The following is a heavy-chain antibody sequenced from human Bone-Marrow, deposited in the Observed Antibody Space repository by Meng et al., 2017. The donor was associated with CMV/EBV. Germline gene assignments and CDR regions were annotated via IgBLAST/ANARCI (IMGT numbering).Heavy chain of an antibody. J-gene: IGHJ6*02. CDR1: GGTFSSYA. CDR2: IIPIFGTA. CDR3: ARDLTAARPPTYYYGMDV. Sequence: SAKVSCKASGGTFSSYAISWVRQAPGQGLEWMGGIIPIFGTANYAQKFQGRVTITTDESTSTAYMELSSLRSEDTAVYYCARDLTAARPPTYYYGMDVWGQGTTVTVSS. V-gene: IGHV1-69*05. D-gene: IGHD6-6*01.